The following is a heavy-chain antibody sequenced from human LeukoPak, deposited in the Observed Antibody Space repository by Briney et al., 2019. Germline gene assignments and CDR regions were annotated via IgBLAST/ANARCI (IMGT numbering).Heavy chain of an antibody. D-gene: IGHD3-10*01. CDR1: GGSITGYH. V-gene: IGHV4-4*07. CDR2: IYSSGNT. CDR3: SRQLWLGAGYYMDV. Sequence: LHESGPGLVKPSETLSLTCTVSGGSITGYHWGWIRQPAGKGLEWIGRIYSSGNTYFDPSLKSRVTFSVDKSKNQFSLDLSSVTAADTAVYYCSRQLWLGAGYYMDVWGKGTPVTVSS. J-gene: IGHJ6*03.